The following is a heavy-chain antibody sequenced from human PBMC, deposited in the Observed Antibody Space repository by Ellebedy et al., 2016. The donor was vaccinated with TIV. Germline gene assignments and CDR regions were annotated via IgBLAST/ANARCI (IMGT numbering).Heavy chain of an antibody. CDR2: IRNKDNSYTT. V-gene: IGHV3-72*01. CDR3: ARVAMTSGSYF. J-gene: IGHJ4*02. D-gene: IGHD1-26*01. CDR1: GFTFSDHY. Sequence: GESLKISCAASGFTFSDHYMDWVRQTPGKGLEWVGRIRNKDNSYTTAYAASVKGRFSISRDDAENSLYLQMNSLNTEDTAVYYCARVAMTSGSYFWGQGILVTVSS.